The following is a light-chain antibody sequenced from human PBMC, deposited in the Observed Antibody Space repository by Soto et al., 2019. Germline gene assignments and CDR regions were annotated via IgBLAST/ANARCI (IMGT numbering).Light chain of an antibody. CDR1: SSDVGGYDY. CDR3: SSYTSSNTLVYV. V-gene: IGLV2-14*01. Sequence: QSALAQPASVSGAPGQSIAISCTGTSSDVGGYDYVSWYQQHPGKAPKLIIYDVSNRPSGISNRFSGSKSGNTASLTISELQTEEEADYYCSSYTSSNTLVYVFGTGTKVTVL. J-gene: IGLJ1*01. CDR2: DVS.